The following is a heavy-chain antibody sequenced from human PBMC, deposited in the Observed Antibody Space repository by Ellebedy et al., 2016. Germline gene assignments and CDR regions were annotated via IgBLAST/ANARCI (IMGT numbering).Heavy chain of an antibody. CDR3: ARDDPYGSENRGAFDF. J-gene: IGHJ3*01. CDR1: GFTFFNYA. CDR2: ISSDGSRE. D-gene: IGHD3-10*01. V-gene: IGHV3-30-3*01. Sequence: GESLKISCAVSGFTFFNYAMHWVRQAPGKGLEWVAVISSDGSREYYADSGKGRFTISRDNSKNTLYLQLNSLRPEDTAVYYCARDDPYGSENRGAFDFWGQGTMVTVSS.